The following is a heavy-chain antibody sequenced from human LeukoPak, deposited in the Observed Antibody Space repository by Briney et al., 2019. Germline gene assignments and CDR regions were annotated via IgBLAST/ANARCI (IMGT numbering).Heavy chain of an antibody. CDR3: ARADTAMAYYLDY. V-gene: IGHV1-18*04. D-gene: IGHD5-18*01. Sequence: GASVKVSCKASGYSFTSHGISWVRQAPGEGLEWMGWISAYNGDTNYAQKLQGRVTMTTDTSTSTAYMELRSLRSDDTAVYYCARADTAMAYYLDYWGQGTLVTVSS. CDR2: ISAYNGDT. CDR1: GYSFTSHG. J-gene: IGHJ4*02.